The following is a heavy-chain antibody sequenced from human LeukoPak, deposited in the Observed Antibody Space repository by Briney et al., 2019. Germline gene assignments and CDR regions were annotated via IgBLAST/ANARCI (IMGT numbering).Heavy chain of an antibody. CDR3: ARVSIAAAGTTYYYYYGMDV. V-gene: IGHV4-59*01. J-gene: IGHJ6*02. Sequence: SETLSLTCTVSGGSISSYYWSWIRQPPGKGLEWIGNIYSSGSTNYNPSLKSRVTISVDTSKNQFSLKLSSVTAADTAVYYCARVSIAAAGTTYYYYYGMDVWGQGTTVTVSS. D-gene: IGHD6-13*01. CDR2: IYSSGST. CDR1: GGSISSYY.